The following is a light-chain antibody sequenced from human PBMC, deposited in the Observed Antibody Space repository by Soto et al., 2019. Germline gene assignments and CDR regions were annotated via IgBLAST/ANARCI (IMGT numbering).Light chain of an antibody. J-gene: IGKJ3*01. Sequence: DIQMTQSPSSLSASVGDRVTITCRASQRIGTYLNWYQQKPGKAPDLLIFAASSLQSGVPSRFSGSGSGTDFALTISSLQPEDSATYYCQHTYGIPFTFGPGTKVHI. CDR3: QHTYGIPFT. CDR2: AAS. CDR1: QRIGTY. V-gene: IGKV1-39*01.